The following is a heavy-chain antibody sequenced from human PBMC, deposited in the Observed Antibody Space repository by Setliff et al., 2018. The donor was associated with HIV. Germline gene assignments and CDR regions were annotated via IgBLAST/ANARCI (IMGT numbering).Heavy chain of an antibody. Sequence: NPSETLSLTCTVSGGSISSYYWSWIRQPPGKGLEWIGYIYTSGSTNYNPSLKSRVTISVDTSKNQFSLKLSSVTAADTAVYYCARCVTYYNFWSGYWGYYYYMDVWGKGTTVTVS. J-gene: IGHJ6*03. V-gene: IGHV4-4*08. D-gene: IGHD3-3*01. CDR3: ARCVTYYNFWSGYWGYYYYMDV. CDR1: GGSISSYY. CDR2: IYTSGST.